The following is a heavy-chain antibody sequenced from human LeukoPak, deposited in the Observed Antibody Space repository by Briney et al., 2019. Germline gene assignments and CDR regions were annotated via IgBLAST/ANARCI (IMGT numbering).Heavy chain of an antibody. CDR3: ARDLTLGGDYEDLDAFDI. CDR2: IYSGGST. D-gene: IGHD2-21*02. J-gene: IGHJ3*02. V-gene: IGHV3-53*01. Sequence: PGGSLRLSCAASGFTVSSNYMSWVRQAPGKGLEWVSVIYSGGSTYYADYVKGRFTISRDNSKNTLYLQMNSLRAEDTAVYYCARDLTLGGDYEDLDAFDIWGQGTMVTVSS. CDR1: GFTVSSNY.